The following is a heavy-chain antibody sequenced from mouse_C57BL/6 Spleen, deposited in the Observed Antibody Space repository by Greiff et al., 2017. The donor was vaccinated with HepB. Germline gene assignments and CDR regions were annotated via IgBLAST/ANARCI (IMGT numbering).Heavy chain of an antibody. D-gene: IGHD1-1*01. Sequence: VQLQQSGPELVKPGASVKISCKASGYSFTGYYMNWVKQSPEKSLEWIGEINPSTGGTTYNQKFKAKATLTVDKSSSTAYMQRKSLTSEDSAVYYCARGRDYGSSYGYWGQGTTLTVSS. J-gene: IGHJ2*01. CDR3: ARGRDYGSSYGY. CDR2: INPSTGGT. V-gene: IGHV1-42*01. CDR1: GYSFTGYY.